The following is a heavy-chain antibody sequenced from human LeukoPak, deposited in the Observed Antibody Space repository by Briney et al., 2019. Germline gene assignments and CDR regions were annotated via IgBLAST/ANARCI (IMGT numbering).Heavy chain of an antibody. J-gene: IGHJ4*02. D-gene: IGHD6-13*01. CDR2: ISYDGSNK. CDR3: ASLPAAADLL. CDR1: TFTFSSYG. Sequence: PGGSLRLSCEVSTFTFSSYGMHWVREAPGKGLEWVAVISYDGSNKYYADSVKGRFTISRDNSKNTLYLQMNSLRAEDTAVYYCASLPAAADLLWGQGTLVTVSS. V-gene: IGHV3-30*08.